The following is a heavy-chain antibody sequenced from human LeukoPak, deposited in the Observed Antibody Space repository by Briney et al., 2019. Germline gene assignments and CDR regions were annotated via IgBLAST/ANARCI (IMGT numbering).Heavy chain of an antibody. V-gene: IGHV3-7*01. J-gene: IGHJ4*02. D-gene: IGHD2-15*01. CDR2: MKEDEREK. Sequence: GGSLRLSCGVSGFTFSSSSITWVRHTPGKGLELESKMKEDEREKYYVDSVKGRLTTSRDNGRTSLYLKMNRLRADETAVYYCATGGALRGYWVHWGQGTLVTVSS. CDR3: ATGGALRGYWVH. CDR1: GFTFSSSS.